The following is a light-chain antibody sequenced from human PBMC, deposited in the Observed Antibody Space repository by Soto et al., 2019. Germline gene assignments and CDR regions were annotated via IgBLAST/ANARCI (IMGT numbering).Light chain of an antibody. CDR3: IQGTHWPYT. V-gene: IGKV2-30*01. CDR2: KVS. Sequence: DVVMTQSPLSLAVTLGQPASISCRSSQSLVYSNGVTYLNWFQQRPGQSPRRLIHKVSNRDTGVRDRFSGSASGTDFTLKISRGEAEDVGVYYCIQGTHWPYTFGQGTKMEIK. J-gene: IGKJ2*01. CDR1: QSLVYSNGVTY.